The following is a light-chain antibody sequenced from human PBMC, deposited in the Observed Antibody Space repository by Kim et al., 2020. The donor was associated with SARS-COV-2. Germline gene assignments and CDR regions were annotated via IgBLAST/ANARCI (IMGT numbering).Light chain of an antibody. CDR2: VAS. Sequence: ASVGDRVAITFRASPTVSTVLNWYQQKPGNVPELLIDVASSLQSVGPSRFSGSGSGTDFTLIISSLQPEDFATYYCQQSYSTPQTFGQGTKVDIK. CDR1: PTVSTV. J-gene: IGKJ1*01. CDR3: QQSYSTPQT. V-gene: IGKV1-39*01.